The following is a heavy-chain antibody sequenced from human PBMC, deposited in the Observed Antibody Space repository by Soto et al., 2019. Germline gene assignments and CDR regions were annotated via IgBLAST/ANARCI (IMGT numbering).Heavy chain of an antibody. V-gene: IGHV1-69*13. CDR3: ASRTITMVRRSYYYGMDV. CDR1: GGTFSSYA. J-gene: IGHJ6*02. CDR2: IIPIFGTA. Sequence: GASVKVSCKASGGTFSSYAISWVRQAPGQGLEWMGGIIPIFGTANYAQKFQGRVTITADESTSTAYMELSSLRSEDTAVYYCASRTITMVRRSYYYGMDVWGQGTTVTVSS. D-gene: IGHD3-10*01.